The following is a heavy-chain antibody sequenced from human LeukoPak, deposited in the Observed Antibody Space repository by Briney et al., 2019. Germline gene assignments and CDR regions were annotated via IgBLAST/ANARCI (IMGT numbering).Heavy chain of an antibody. J-gene: IGHJ4*02. CDR2: IWYDGSNK. V-gene: IGHV3-33*06. CDR3: AKGCGGSCYSEFDY. Sequence: GRSLRLSCAASGFTFSSYGMHWVRQAPGKGLAWVAVIWYDGSNKYYADSVKGRFTISRDNSKNTLYLQMNSLRADDTAVYYCAKGCGGSCYSEFDYWGQGTLVTVSS. CDR1: GFTFSSYG. D-gene: IGHD2-15*01.